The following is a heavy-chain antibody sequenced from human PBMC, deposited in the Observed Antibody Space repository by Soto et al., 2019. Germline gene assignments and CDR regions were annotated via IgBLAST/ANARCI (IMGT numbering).Heavy chain of an antibody. V-gene: IGHV3-30*18. Sequence: LRLSCAASGFTFSNYGMHWVRQAPCKGLEWVATISYDGDNKYYADSVKGRFTISRDNSKNTLSLQMNSLRPEDTAMYYCAKDIALVRGVIIDLDVWGQGTTVTVSS. D-gene: IGHD3-10*01. CDR3: AKDIALVRGVIIDLDV. J-gene: IGHJ6*02. CDR1: GFTFSNYG. CDR2: ISYDGDNK.